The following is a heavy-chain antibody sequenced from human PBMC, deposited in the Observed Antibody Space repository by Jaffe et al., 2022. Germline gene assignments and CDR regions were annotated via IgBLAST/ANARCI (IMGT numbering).Heavy chain of an antibody. CDR1: GFTFSTYW. CDR2: IYSDGNST. Sequence: EVQLVESGGGLVQPGGSLRLSCAASGFTFSTYWMHWVRQAPGQGLVWVSRIYSDGNSTNYADSVKGRFTISRDNAKNTLYLQMNSLRAEDTAVYYCARVGGIAVAGIVNWGRGTLVTVSS. J-gene: IGHJ4*02. CDR3: ARVGGIAVAGIVN. D-gene: IGHD6-19*01. V-gene: IGHV3-74*01.